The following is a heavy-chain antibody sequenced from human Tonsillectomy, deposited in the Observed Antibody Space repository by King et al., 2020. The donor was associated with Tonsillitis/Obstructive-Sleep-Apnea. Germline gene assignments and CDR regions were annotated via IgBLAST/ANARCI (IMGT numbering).Heavy chain of an antibody. J-gene: IGHJ4*02. CDR3: ARQKAAYYDYVWGSYRSNYFDF. V-gene: IGHV4-59*08. D-gene: IGHD3-16*02. CDR1: DDSITGYY. Sequence: VQLQESGPGLVKPSETLSLTCTVSDDSITGYYWSWIRPPPGKGLEWIGYIYYSGSTNYNPSLKSRVTISLEKSKNQFSLKLSSVTAADTAVYYCARQKAAYYDYVWGSYRSNYFDFWGQGTLVTVSS. CDR2: IYYSGST.